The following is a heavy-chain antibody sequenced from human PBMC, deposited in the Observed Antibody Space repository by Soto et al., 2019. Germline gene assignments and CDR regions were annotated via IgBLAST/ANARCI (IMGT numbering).Heavy chain of an antibody. V-gene: IGHV1-69*01. J-gene: IGHJ6*02. CDR1: GGTFSSYA. D-gene: IGHD2-2*01. Sequence: QVQLVQSGAEVKKPGSSVKVSCKASGGTFSSYAISWVRQAPGQGLEWMGGIIPISGTANYAQKFQGRVTITADESTSTAYMELSSLRPADTAVYYCARSQGSSTSLEIYYYYYYGMDVWGQGTTVTVSS. CDR3: ARSQGSSTSLEIYYYYYYGMDV. CDR2: IIPISGTA.